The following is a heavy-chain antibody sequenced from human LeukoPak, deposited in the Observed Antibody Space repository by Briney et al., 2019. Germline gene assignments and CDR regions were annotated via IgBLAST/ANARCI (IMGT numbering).Heavy chain of an antibody. CDR2: IYYSGST. Sequence: PSETLSLTCTVSGGSISSSSYYWGWIRQPPGKGLEWIGSIYYSGSTYYNPSLKSRVTISVDTSKNQFSLKLSSVTAADTAVYYCARHGGMIVRATDYWGQGTLVTVSS. J-gene: IGHJ4*02. CDR1: GGSISSSSYY. CDR3: ARHGGMIVRATDY. V-gene: IGHV4-39*01. D-gene: IGHD1-26*01.